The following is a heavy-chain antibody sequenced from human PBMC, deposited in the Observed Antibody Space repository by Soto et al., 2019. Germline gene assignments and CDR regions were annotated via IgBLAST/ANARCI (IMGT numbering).Heavy chain of an antibody. CDR3: ARGVHYDSSGFYYFF. CDR1: GGTFSSYA. Sequence: SVKVSCKASGGTFSSYAIDWVRQAPGQGLEWMGGIIPIFGTANYAQKFQGRVTITADESTSTAYMELRSLRSEDTAVYYCARGVHYDSSGFYYFFWGQGTLVTVSS. J-gene: IGHJ4*02. CDR2: IIPIFGTA. D-gene: IGHD3-22*01. V-gene: IGHV1-69*13.